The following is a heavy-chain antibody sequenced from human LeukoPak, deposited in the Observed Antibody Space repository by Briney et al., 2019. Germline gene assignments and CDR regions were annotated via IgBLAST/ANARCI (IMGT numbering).Heavy chain of an antibody. V-gene: IGHV1-69*01. CDR2: ITPIFGTA. CDR3: ARNRDGYNYFWFDP. J-gene: IGHJ5*02. Sequence: SVKVSCKASGGTFSSYAISWVRQPPGQGLEWMGGITPIFGTANYAQKFQGRVTITADESTSTAYMELSNLRSEDTAVYYCARNRDGYNYFWFDPWGQGTLVTVSS. CDR1: GGTFSSYA. D-gene: IGHD5-24*01.